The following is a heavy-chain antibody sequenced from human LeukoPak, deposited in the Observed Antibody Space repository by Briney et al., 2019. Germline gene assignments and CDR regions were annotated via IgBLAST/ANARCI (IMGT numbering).Heavy chain of an antibody. V-gene: IGHV3-53*01. CDR3: GGVQVGATTTVVFDI. Sequence: GGSLRLSCAAFGFTVSSNYMSWVRQAPGKGLEWVSRIEADGRTTNYAESVKGRFTISRDNSKNTLYLQMNSLRAEDTAVYYCGGVQVGATTTVVFDIWGQGTM. CDR1: GFTVSSNY. J-gene: IGHJ3*02. D-gene: IGHD1-26*01. CDR2: IEADGRTT.